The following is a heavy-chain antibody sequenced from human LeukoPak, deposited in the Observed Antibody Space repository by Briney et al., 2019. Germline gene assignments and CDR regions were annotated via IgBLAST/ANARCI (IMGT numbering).Heavy chain of an antibody. V-gene: IGHV3-7*03. Sequence: PGWSLRLSCAASGFTFSSYWMSWVRQAPGKGLEWVANIKQDGSEKYYVDSVKGRFTISRDNAKNSLYLQMNSLRAEDTALYYCAKDRRSSGRDAFDIWGQGTMVTVSS. CDR3: AKDRRSSGRDAFDI. J-gene: IGHJ3*02. D-gene: IGHD3-10*01. CDR2: IKQDGSEK. CDR1: GFTFSSYW.